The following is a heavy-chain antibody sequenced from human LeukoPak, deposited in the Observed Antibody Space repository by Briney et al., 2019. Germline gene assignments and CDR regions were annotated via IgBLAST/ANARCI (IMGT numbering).Heavy chain of an antibody. V-gene: IGHV3-30*03. CDR1: GFTFSSYG. J-gene: IGHJ4*02. CDR2: ISYDGSNK. Sequence: GGSLRLSCAASGFTFSSYGMHWVRQAPGKGLEWVAVISYDGSNKYYADSVKGRFTISRDNSKNTLYLQMNSLRAEDTAVYYCARDMAWFGELFSYYFDYWGQGTLVTVSS. D-gene: IGHD3-10*01. CDR3: ARDMAWFGELFSYYFDY.